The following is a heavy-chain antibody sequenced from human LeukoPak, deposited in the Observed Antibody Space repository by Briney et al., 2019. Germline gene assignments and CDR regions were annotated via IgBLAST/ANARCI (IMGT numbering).Heavy chain of an antibody. J-gene: IGHJ4*02. CDR1: GFTFSSYG. D-gene: IGHD3-9*01. Sequence: PGGSLRLSCAASGFTFSSYGMHWVRQAPGKGVEWLAVIWYDGSNKYYADSVKGRFTISRDNSKNTLYLQMNSLRAEDTAVYYCARDAGRYFDWLGYWGQGTLVTVSS. V-gene: IGHV3-33*01. CDR3: ARDAGRYFDWLGY. CDR2: IWYDGSNK.